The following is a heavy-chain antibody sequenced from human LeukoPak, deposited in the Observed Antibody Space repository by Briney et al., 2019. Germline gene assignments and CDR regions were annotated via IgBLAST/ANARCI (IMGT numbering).Heavy chain of an antibody. D-gene: IGHD6-13*01. CDR1: GGSISSYY. Sequence: SETLSLTFTVSGGSISSYYWSWIRQPPGKGLEWIGYIYYSGSTNYNPSLKSRVTISVDTSKNQFSLKLSSVTAADTAVYYCARGYSSSWYVDWFDPWGQGTLVTVSS. V-gene: IGHV4-59*01. CDR2: IYYSGST. J-gene: IGHJ5*02. CDR3: ARGYSSSWYVDWFDP.